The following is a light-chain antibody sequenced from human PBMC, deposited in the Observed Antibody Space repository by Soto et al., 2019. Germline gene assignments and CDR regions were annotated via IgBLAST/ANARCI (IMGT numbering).Light chain of an antibody. CDR1: SGDIGSYNR. Sequence: QSVLTQPASVSGSPGQSITISCTGTSGDIGSYNRVSWYQQHPGKAPKLIIYEVTDRPSGVSNRSSGSKSGNTASLTISGLQAEDEADYYCTTWDDSLNGQVFGTGTKVTVL. CDR2: EVT. CDR3: TTWDDSLNGQV. J-gene: IGLJ1*01. V-gene: IGLV2-14*01.